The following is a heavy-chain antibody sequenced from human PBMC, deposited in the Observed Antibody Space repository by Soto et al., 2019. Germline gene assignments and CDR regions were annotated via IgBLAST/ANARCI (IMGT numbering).Heavy chain of an antibody. J-gene: IGHJ3*02. CDR3: ARGSSAATDAFDI. Sequence: GGSLRLSCAASGFTFSSYSMNWVRQAPGKGLEWVSSISSSSSYIYYADSVKGRFTISRDNAKNSLYLQMNSLRAEDTAVYYCARGSSAATDAFDIWGQGTMVTVSS. V-gene: IGHV3-21*01. CDR1: GFTFSSYS. CDR2: ISSSSSYI. D-gene: IGHD1-26*01.